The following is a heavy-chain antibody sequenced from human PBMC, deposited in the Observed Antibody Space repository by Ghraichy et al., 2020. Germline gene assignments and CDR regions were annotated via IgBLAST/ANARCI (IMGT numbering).Heavy chain of an antibody. D-gene: IGHD3-16*02. V-gene: IGHV4-59*01. CDR1: GGSISSYY. CDR2: IYYSGST. J-gene: IGHJ6*03. CDR3: AVSASLKYYYYYYYMDV. Sequence: ESLNISCTVSGGSISSYYWSWIRQPPGKGLEWIGYIYYSGSTNYNPSLKSRVTISVDTSKNQFSLKLSSVTAAATAVYYCAVSASLKYYYYYYYMDVWGKGTTVTVSS.